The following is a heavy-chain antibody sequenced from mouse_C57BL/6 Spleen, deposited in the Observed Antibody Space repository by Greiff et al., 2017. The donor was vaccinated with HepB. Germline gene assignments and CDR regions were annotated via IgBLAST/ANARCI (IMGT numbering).Heavy chain of an antibody. Sequence: VKLQQSGAELARPGASVKLSCKASGYTFTSYGISWVKQRTGQGLEWIGEIYPRSGNTYYNEKFKGKATLTADKSSSTAYMELRSLTSEDSAVYFCARSPLLSYAMDYWGQGTSVTVSS. CDR1: GYTFTSYG. V-gene: IGHV1-81*01. J-gene: IGHJ4*01. CDR2: IYPRSGNT. CDR3: ARSPLLSYAMDY. D-gene: IGHD2-1*01.